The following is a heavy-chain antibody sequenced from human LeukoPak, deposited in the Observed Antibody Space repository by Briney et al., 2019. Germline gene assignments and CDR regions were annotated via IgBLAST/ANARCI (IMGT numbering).Heavy chain of an antibody. V-gene: IGHV3-74*01. Sequence: GGSLRLSCAASGFTFSSYWMHWVRQAPGKGLVWVSRINSDGSATDYTDSVRGRFTISRDNAKNTLYLQMSTLRAEDTAVYYCVRGRYGAYIWGQGTLVTVSS. CDR2: INSDGSAT. CDR3: VRGRYGAYI. J-gene: IGHJ4*02. CDR1: GFTFSSYW. D-gene: IGHD4-17*01.